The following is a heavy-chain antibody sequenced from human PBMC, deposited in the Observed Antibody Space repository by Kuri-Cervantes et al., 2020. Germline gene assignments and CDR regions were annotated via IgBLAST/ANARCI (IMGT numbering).Heavy chain of an antibody. V-gene: IGHV1-2*02. J-gene: IGHJ3*02. Sequence: ASVKVSCKASGYTFTDYYMHWVRQAPGQGLEWMGWINPNSGDTHYAQKFQGRVTMTRDTSINTAYMDLSRLTSDDTAVYYCARLLRSTIVVVPATLPRAFDIWGQGTMVTVSS. D-gene: IGHD2-2*01. CDR2: INPNSGDT. CDR3: ARLLRSTIVVVPATLPRAFDI. CDR1: GYTFTDYY.